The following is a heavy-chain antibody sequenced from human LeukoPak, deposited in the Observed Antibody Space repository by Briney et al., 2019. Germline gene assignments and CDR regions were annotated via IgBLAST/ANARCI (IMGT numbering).Heavy chain of an antibody. J-gene: IGHJ3*02. CDR2: IYYTGST. V-gene: IGHV4-59*08. CDR3: ARRTATALDI. CDR1: GGSISSYY. Sequence: LETLSLTCTVSGGSISSYYWNWIRQPPGKGLEWIGYIYYTGSTNYNPSLKSRVTISVDTSKNQFSLNLSSVTAADTAVYYCARRTATALDIWGQGTMVTVSS. D-gene: IGHD1/OR15-1a*01.